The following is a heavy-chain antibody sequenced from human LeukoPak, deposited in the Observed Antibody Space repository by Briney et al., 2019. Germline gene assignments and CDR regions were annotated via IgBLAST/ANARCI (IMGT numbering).Heavy chain of an antibody. CDR1: GGSISSYY. Sequence: SETLSLTCTVSGGSISSYYWSWIRQPPGKGLGWIGYIYYSGSTSYNSSLKSRVTISLDTPKNQFSLKLNSVTAADTAVYYCARSFDSRGYYYYGMDVWGQGTTVTVSS. CDR2: IYYSGST. CDR3: ARSFDSRGYYYYGMDV. V-gene: IGHV4-59*01. J-gene: IGHJ6*02. D-gene: IGHD3-22*01.